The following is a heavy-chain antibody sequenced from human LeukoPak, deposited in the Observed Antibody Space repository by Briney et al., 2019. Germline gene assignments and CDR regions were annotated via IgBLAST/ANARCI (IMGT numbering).Heavy chain of an antibody. J-gene: IGHJ6*02. CDR1: GFTFSSYA. D-gene: IGHD6-13*01. CDR3: AKDQGIAAAGSGLDYYYYYGMDV. V-gene: IGHV3-23*01. CDR2: ISGSGGST. Sequence: GGPLRLSCAASGFTFSSYAMSWVRQAPGKGLEWVSAISGSGGSTYYADSVKGRFTISRDNSKNTLYLQMNSLRAEDTAVYYCAKDQGIAAAGSGLDYYYYYGMDVWGQGTTVTVSS.